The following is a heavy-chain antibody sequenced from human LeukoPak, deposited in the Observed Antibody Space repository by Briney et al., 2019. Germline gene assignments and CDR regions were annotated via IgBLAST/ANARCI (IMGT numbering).Heavy chain of an antibody. CDR1: GGTFSSYA. CDR2: IIPIFGTA. Sequence: SVKVSCKASGGTFSSYAISWVRQAPGQGLEWMGGIIPIFGTANYAQKFQGRATMTRNTSISTAYMELSSLRSEDTAVYYCARDRYCSGGSCYFPDVWGQGTTVTVSS. J-gene: IGHJ6*02. D-gene: IGHD2-15*01. V-gene: IGHV1-69*05. CDR3: ARDRYCSGGSCYFPDV.